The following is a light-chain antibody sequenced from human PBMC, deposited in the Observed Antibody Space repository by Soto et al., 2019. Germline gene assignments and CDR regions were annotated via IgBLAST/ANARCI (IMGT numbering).Light chain of an antibody. J-gene: IGKJ4*01. CDR2: AAS. CDR3: QQSYSTPRT. CDR1: QRISTY. Sequence: DIQMTQSPSSLSASIGDRVTITCRASQRISTYLNWYQQKPGKAPKLLIYAASKLQSGVPSSCSGSGSGTDFSLTISIRQPEDFATYVCQQSYSTPRTFGGGTKVDI. V-gene: IGKV1-39*01.